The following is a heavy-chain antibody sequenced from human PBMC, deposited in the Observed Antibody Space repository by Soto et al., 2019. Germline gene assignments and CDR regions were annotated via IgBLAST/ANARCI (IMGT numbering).Heavy chain of an antibody. CDR3: ARHSLQADCGGDCYMDY. D-gene: IGHD2-21*02. CDR2: IYYSGST. J-gene: IGHJ4*02. V-gene: IGHV4-59*08. Sequence: SETLSLTCTVSGVSISSYYWGWIRQPPGKGLECIGYIYYSGSTDYNPSLKSRVTISVDTSKNQFSLKLSSVTAADTAVYYCARHSLQADCGGDCYMDYWGQGTLVTVSS. CDR1: GVSISSYY.